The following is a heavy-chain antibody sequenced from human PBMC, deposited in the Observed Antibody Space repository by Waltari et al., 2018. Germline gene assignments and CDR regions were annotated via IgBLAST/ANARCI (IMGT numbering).Heavy chain of an antibody. CDR3: AKMAAKVGAHDAFDI. V-gene: IGHV4-4*07. Sequence: QVQLQESGPGLIKPSETLSLTCPVSGGSVNSYYWSWIRQPAGKGLEWIGRIYANGNTNYNPSLKTRVTMSEDMSKNQVSLSLTSVTAADTAVYYCAKMAAKVGAHDAFDIWGQGTMVTVSS. D-gene: IGHD1-26*01. J-gene: IGHJ3*02. CDR2: IYANGNT. CDR1: GGSVNSYY.